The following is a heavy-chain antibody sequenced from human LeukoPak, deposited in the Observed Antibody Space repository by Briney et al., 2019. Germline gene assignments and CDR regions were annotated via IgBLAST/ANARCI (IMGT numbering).Heavy chain of an antibody. CDR3: ARQRDCSSTSCAADAFDI. Sequence: SETLSLTCTVSGGSISSSSYYWGWIRQPPGKGLEWIGEINHSGSTNYNPSLKSRVTISVDTSKNQFSLKLSSVTAADTAVYYCARQRDCSSTSCAADAFDIWGQGTMVTVSS. D-gene: IGHD2-2*01. V-gene: IGHV4-39*01. J-gene: IGHJ3*02. CDR2: INHSGST. CDR1: GGSISSSSYY.